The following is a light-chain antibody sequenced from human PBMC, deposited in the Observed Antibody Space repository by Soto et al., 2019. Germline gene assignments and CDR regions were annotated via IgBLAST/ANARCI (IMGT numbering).Light chain of an antibody. Sequence: PGERVTLSCRASQSVTTYLAWYQQKPGQAPRLLIYDASNRATGIPARFSGSGSGTDFTLTISSLQSEDFAVYYCQQYNKWPQTFGQGTKVDIK. CDR3: QQYNKWPQT. CDR1: QSVTTY. J-gene: IGKJ1*01. V-gene: IGKV3D-15*01. CDR2: DAS.